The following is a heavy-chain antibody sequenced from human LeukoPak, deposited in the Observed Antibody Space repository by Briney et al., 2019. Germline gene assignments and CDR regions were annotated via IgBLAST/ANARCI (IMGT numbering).Heavy chain of an antibody. Sequence: PSETLSLTCAVSGDSISNSHWWSWDRQPPRKGLEWIGEIYHGGSTNFNPSLKSRVTISVDRSNNQFSLRLTSVTAADTAVYYCARGEEHGSGTVHFDYWGQGTLVTVSS. V-gene: IGHV4-4*02. D-gene: IGHD3-10*01. CDR1: GDSISNSHW. CDR2: IYHGGST. J-gene: IGHJ4*02. CDR3: ARGEEHGSGTVHFDY.